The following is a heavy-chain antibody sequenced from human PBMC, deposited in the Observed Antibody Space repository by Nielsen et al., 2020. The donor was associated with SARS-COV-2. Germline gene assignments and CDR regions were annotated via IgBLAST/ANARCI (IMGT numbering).Heavy chain of an antibody. CDR1: GFTFSSYG. D-gene: IGHD2-8*01. J-gene: IGHJ6*02. Sequence: GESLKISCAASGFTFSSYGMHWVRQAPGKGLEWVAVIWYDGSNKYYADSVKGRFTISRDNSKNSLYLQMNSLRAEDTALYYCAKGVPVSGMDVWGQGTTVTVSS. CDR3: AKGVPVSGMDV. CDR2: IWYDGSNK. V-gene: IGHV3-30*02.